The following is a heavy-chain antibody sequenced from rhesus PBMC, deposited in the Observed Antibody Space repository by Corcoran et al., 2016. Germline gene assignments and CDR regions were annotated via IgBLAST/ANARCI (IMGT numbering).Heavy chain of an antibody. Sequence: VQLEESGPGLVKPSETLSLPCAVSGGSISGYYWNWLRQPPGKGLGWIGYIGGSSGRTDYNPSLKSRVTISTDTSKNQLSLRLSSVTAADTAVYYCARDPPHGITLSLDVWGRGVLVTVSS. CDR1: GGSISGYY. J-gene: IGHJ5-2*02. V-gene: IGHV4S5*01. CDR3: ARDPPHGITLSLDV. CDR2: IGGSSGRT. D-gene: IGHD3-28*01.